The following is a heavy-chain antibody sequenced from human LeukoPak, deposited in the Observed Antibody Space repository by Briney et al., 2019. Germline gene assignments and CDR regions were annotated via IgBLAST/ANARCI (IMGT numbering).Heavy chain of an antibody. V-gene: IGHV3-23*01. J-gene: IGHJ4*02. CDR2: ISGSGDNT. Sequence: PGGSLRLSCVVSGFTLSSDWMSWVRQAPGKGLEWVSGISGSGDNTYYADSVKGRFTISRDNSKNTLYVQVNSLGTEDTAAYYCAKGSYYDSSGSFYFDYWGQGTLVTVSS. D-gene: IGHD3-22*01. CDR1: GFTLSSDW. CDR3: AKGSYYDSSGSFYFDY.